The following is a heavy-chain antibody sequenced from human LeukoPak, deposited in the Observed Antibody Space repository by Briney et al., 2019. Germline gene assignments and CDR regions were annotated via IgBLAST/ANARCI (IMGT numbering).Heavy chain of an antibody. D-gene: IGHD4-17*01. CDR1: GGSFSGYY. V-gene: IGHV4-34*01. CDR2: INDSGST. Sequence: SETLSLTCAVYGGSFSGYYWSWIRQPPGKGLEWIGEINDSGSTNYNPSLKRRVTISVDTSKNQFSLKLTSVTAADTAGYYCAREGYGDYAGGQGTLVTVSS. J-gene: IGHJ4*02. CDR3: AREGYGDYA.